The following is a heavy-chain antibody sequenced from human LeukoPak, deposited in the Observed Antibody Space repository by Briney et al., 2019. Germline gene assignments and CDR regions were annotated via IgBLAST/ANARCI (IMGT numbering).Heavy chain of an antibody. CDR1: GFTFSNYA. Sequence: PGGSLRLSCAASGFTFSNYAMSWVRQAPGKGLEWVSLITGSGGNTYYPDSLKGRFTISRDNAKNTLYLQMNSLRAEDTAVYYCAKSPSGYCSGGSCYGLDYWGQGTLVTVSS. D-gene: IGHD2-15*01. V-gene: IGHV3-23*01. CDR2: ITGSGGNT. CDR3: AKSPSGYCSGGSCYGLDY. J-gene: IGHJ4*02.